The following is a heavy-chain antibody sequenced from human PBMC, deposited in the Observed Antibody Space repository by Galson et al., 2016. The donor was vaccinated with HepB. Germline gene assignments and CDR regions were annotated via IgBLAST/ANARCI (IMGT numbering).Heavy chain of an antibody. D-gene: IGHD1-7*01. CDR2: ISGSGSVI. J-gene: IGHJ4*02. CDR1: GFAFVDFH. Sequence: SLRLSCAASGFAFVDFHMSWIRQAPGKGPQSAAYISGSGSVIYYEDSVRGRFTISKDNAKNLLYLQLSSLRVEDTAVYYCVRSAFGDWHSVWGQGTKVTVSS. V-gene: IGHV3-11*01. CDR3: VRSAFGDWHSV.